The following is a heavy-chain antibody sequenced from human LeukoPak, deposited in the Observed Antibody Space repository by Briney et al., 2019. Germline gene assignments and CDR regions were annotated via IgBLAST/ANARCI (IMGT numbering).Heavy chain of an antibody. Sequence: ASVKVSCKASGGTFSSYAISWVRQAPGQGLEWMGGIIPIFGTANYAQKFQGRVTITADESTSTAYMELSSLRSEDTAVYYCARDGPEGLDYDLLTRYYYYYYGMDVWGQGTTVTVSS. D-gene: IGHD3-9*01. CDR1: GGTFSSYA. CDR3: ARDGPEGLDYDLLTRYYYYYYGMDV. CDR2: IIPIFGTA. J-gene: IGHJ6*02. V-gene: IGHV1-69*13.